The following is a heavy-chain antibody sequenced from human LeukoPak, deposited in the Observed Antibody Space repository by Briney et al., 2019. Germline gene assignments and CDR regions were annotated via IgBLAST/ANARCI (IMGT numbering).Heavy chain of an antibody. CDR1: GYSFTTYW. V-gene: IGHV5-51*01. J-gene: IGHJ4*02. Sequence: GESLKISCEASGYSFTTYWIVWVRQMPGKGLEWMGTINPADSDARYSPSFQGQVTISADKSIRTAYLQWNSLRASDTAMYYCARPLDCSSTSASCYGGGDYWGQGTLVTVSS. CDR3: ARPLDCSSTSASCYGGGDY. CDR2: INPADSDA. D-gene: IGHD2-2*01.